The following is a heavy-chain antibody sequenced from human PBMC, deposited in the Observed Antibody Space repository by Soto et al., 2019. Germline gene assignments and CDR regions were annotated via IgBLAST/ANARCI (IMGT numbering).Heavy chain of an antibody. V-gene: IGHV1-69*13. CDR1: GGTFSSYA. CDR2: IIPIFGTA. CDR3: ARDSLHNWNYYYYGMDV. D-gene: IGHD1-20*01. Sequence: SVKVSCKASGGTFSSYAISWVRQAPGQGLEWMGGIIPIFGTANYAQKFQGRVTITADESTSTAYMELSSLRSEDTAVYYCARDSLHNWNYYYYGMDVWGQGTTVTVSS. J-gene: IGHJ6*02.